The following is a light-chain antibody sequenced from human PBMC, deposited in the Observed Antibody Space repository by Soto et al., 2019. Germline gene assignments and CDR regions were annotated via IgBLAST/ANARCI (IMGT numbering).Light chain of an antibody. CDR1: QSIRSY. CDR3: QQTSSTPT. V-gene: IGKV1-39*01. J-gene: IGKJ4*01. CDR2: AAS. Sequence: DIQLTQSPSSLAASVGDTVTSTCRASQSIRSYLNWYQQKPGKAPKLLIYAASSLQTGVSSRFSGSGSGTDFTLTISNLQPEDFATYYCQQTSSTPTFGRGTKVDIK.